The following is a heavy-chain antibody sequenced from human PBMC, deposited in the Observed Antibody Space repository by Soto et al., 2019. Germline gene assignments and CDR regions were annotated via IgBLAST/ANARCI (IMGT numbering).Heavy chain of an antibody. J-gene: IGHJ6*02. D-gene: IGHD6-19*01. CDR3: ARGRGGWSDYYYYYYGMDV. V-gene: IGHV4-34*01. CDR2: INHSGST. Sequence: SETLSLTCAVYGGSFSGYYWSWIRQPPGKGLEWIGEINHSGSTNYNPSLKSRVTISGDTSKNQFSLKLSSVTAADTAVYYCARGRGGWSDYYYYYYGMDVWGQGTTVTVSS. CDR1: GGSFSGYY.